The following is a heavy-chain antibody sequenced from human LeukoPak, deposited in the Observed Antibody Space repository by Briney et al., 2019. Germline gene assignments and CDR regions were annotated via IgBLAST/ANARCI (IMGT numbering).Heavy chain of an antibody. D-gene: IGHD2-15*01. V-gene: IGHV4-31*03. CDR1: GGSISSGGYY. J-gene: IGHJ5*02. Sequence: PSQTLSLTCTVSGGSISSGGYYWSWIRQHPGKGLEWIGYIYYSGSTYYNPSLKSRVTISVDTSKNQFSLKLSSVTAADTAVYYCARDKLGYCSGGSCSNWFDPRGQGTLVTVSS. CDR2: IYYSGST. CDR3: ARDKLGYCSGGSCSNWFDP.